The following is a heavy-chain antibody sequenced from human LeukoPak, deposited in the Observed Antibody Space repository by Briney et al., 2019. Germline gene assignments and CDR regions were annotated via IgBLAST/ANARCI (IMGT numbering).Heavy chain of an antibody. CDR3: ARENYYGMEV. V-gene: IGHV4-59*01. Sequence: SQTLSLTCAVSGGSNSGNYWSWIRQPPGKGLEWIGYIYYIGSTNYNPSLKSRVTMSVDTSKNQFSLKLNSVTAADTAVYYCARENYYGMEVWGQGTTVTVSS. CDR1: GGSNSGNY. J-gene: IGHJ6*02. CDR2: IYYIGST.